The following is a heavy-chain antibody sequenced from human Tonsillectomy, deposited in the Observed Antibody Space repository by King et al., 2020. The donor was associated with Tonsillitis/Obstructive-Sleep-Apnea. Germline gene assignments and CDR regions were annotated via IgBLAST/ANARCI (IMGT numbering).Heavy chain of an antibody. D-gene: IGHD3-16*02. CDR3: AREAPLGGLSSLDY. Sequence: GQLVQSGGGVVQPGRSLRLSCAASGFTFSSYAMHWVRQAPGKGLEGVAVISYDGSNKYYADSVKGRFTISRDNSKNTLYLQMNSLRAEDTAVYYCAREAPLGGLSSLDYWGQGTLVTVSS. V-gene: IGHV3-30*04. J-gene: IGHJ4*02. CDR1: GFTFSSYA. CDR2: ISYDGSNK.